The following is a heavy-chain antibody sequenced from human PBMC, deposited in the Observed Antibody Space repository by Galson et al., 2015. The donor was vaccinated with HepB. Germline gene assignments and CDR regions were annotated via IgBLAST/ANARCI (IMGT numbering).Heavy chain of an antibody. J-gene: IGHJ4*02. CDR2: ISYDGSNK. D-gene: IGHD3-10*01. V-gene: IGHV3-30*18. CDR1: GFTFSSYG. Sequence: SLRLSCAASGFTFSSYGMHWVRQAPGKGLEWVAVISYDGSNKYYADSVKGRFTISRDNSKNTPYLQMNSLRAEDTAVYYCAKVRLRVTMVRGLDYWGQGTLVTVSS. CDR3: AKVRLRVTMVRGLDY.